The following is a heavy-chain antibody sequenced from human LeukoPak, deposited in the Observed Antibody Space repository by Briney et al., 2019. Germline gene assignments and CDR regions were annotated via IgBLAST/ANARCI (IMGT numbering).Heavy chain of an antibody. CDR1: GYTFTSYG. V-gene: IGHV1-18*01. Sequence: GASVKASCKASGYTFTSYGISWVRQAPGQGLEWMGWISAYNGNTNYAQKLQGRVTMTTDTSTSTAYMELRSLRSDDTAVYYCARDNGGVLELNFDYWGQGTLVTVSS. CDR2: ISAYNGNT. D-gene: IGHD1-7*01. J-gene: IGHJ4*02. CDR3: ARDNGGVLELNFDY.